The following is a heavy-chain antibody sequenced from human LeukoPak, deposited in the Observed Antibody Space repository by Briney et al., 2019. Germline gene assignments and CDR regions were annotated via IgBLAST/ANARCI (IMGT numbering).Heavy chain of an antibody. CDR2: ISSSSSYI. CDR3: ARDPIRSGSLDY. D-gene: IGHD3-10*01. Sequence: GGSLRLSCAASGFTFSSYAMSWVRQAPGKGLEWVSSISSSSSYIYYADSVKGRFTISRDNAKNSLYLQMNSLRAEDTAVYYCARDPIRSGSLDYWGQGTLVTVSS. V-gene: IGHV3-21*01. J-gene: IGHJ4*02. CDR1: GFTFSSYA.